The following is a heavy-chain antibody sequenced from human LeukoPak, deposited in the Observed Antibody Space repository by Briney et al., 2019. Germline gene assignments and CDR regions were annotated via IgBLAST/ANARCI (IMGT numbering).Heavy chain of an antibody. J-gene: IGHJ4*02. D-gene: IGHD3-9*01. CDR1: GGSISSGSYY. Sequence: SQTLSLTCTVSGGSISSGSYYWSWIRQPAGKGLEWIGRIYTSGSTNYNPSLKSRVTISVDTSKNQFSLKLSSVTAADTAVYYCARETTYFDWLLYYFDYWGQGTLVTVSS. CDR3: ARETTYFDWLLYYFDY. V-gene: IGHV4-61*02. CDR2: IYTSGST.